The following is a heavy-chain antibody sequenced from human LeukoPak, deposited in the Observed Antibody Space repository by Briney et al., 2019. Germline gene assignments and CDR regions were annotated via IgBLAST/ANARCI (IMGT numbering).Heavy chain of an antibody. CDR2: ISYDGSNK. D-gene: IGHD6-13*01. Sequence: GGSLRLSCAASGFTFSSCGMHWVRQAPGKGLEWVAVISYDGSNKYYADSVKGRFTISRDNSKNTLYLQMNSLRAEDTAVYYCAKGRRVGSLIAADYWGQGTLVTVSS. J-gene: IGHJ4*02. V-gene: IGHV3-30*18. CDR3: AKGRRVGSLIAADY. CDR1: GFTFSSCG.